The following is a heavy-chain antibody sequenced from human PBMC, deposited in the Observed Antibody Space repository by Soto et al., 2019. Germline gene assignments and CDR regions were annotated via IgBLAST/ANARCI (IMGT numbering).Heavy chain of an antibody. Sequence: QITLKESGPTLVKPTQTLTLTCTFSGFSLSTSGVGVGWIRQPPGKALEWLALIYWDDDKRYSPSLKSRLTITQDTSKPQVVPTMTNMDPVDTATYYCAHMGIFGVVLPSDYWGQGTLVTVSS. CDR3: AHMGIFGVVLPSDY. J-gene: IGHJ4*02. D-gene: IGHD3-3*01. CDR2: IYWDDDK. V-gene: IGHV2-5*02. CDR1: GFSLSTSGVG.